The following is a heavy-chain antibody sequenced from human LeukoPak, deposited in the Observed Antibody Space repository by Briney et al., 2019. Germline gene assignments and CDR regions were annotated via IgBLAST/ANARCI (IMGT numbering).Heavy chain of an antibody. CDR1: GGSFSGYY. CDR3: ARVGGTGEYCSSTSCTSLDY. J-gene: IGHJ4*02. D-gene: IGHD2-2*01. V-gene: IGHV4-34*01. Sequence: SETLSLTCAVYGGSFSGYYWSWIRQPPGKGLEWIGEINHSGSTNYNPSLKSRVTISVDTSKNQFSLKLSSVTAADTAVYYCARVGGTGEYCSSTSCTSLDYWGQGTLVTVSS. CDR2: INHSGST.